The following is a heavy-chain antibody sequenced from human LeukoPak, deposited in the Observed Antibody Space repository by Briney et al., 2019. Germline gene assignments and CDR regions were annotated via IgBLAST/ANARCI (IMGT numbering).Heavy chain of an antibody. J-gene: IGHJ5*02. Sequence: GGPLSLSCAASGFSFSSCAMHWVRQATGKGLEWVAYIRYDANNKNYADSVKDRFTISRDNSKDTLYLQMTSLRVEDTAVYYCAKGDDFGANTRLPKYNWFDPWGQGTLVTVSS. V-gene: IGHV3-30*02. CDR1: GFSFSSCA. CDR3: AKGDDFGANTRLPKYNWFDP. D-gene: IGHD4-23*01. CDR2: IRYDANNK.